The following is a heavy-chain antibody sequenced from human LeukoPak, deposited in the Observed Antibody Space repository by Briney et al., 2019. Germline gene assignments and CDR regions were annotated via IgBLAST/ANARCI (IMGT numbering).Heavy chain of an antibody. CDR3: ARDRGYSGYDPFDY. V-gene: IGHV3-7*01. CDR2: IKQDGSEK. D-gene: IGHD5-12*01. CDR1: GFTFSSYW. Sequence: GGSLRLSCAASGFTFSSYWMSWVRQAPGKGLEWVANIKQDGSEKYYVDSVKGRFTISRDNAKNSLYLQMNSLRAEDTAVYYCARDRGYSGYDPFDYWGQGTLVTVSP. J-gene: IGHJ4*02.